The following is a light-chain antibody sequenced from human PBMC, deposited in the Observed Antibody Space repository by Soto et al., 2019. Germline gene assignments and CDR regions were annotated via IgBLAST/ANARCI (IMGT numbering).Light chain of an antibody. Sequence: IVLTQSPATLSVSPGERATLSCRASQSVGNNFAWYQQKPGQAPRLLIFATSTMATGVPARFSGSGSGTEFTLTISSLESEDFAVYYCQQYGDWPLTFGGGAKVEIE. CDR3: QQYGDWPLT. J-gene: IGKJ4*01. CDR1: QSVGNN. V-gene: IGKV3-15*01. CDR2: ATS.